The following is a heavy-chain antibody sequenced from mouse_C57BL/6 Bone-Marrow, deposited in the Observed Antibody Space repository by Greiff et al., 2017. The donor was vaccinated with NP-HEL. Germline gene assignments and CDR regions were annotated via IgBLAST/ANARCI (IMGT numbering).Heavy chain of an antibody. V-gene: IGHV5-6*01. J-gene: IGHJ2*01. CDR3: ARRTGYYVLYFDY. CDR2: ISSGGSYT. D-gene: IGHD2-3*01. CDR1: GFTFSSYG. Sequence: EVQRVESGGDLVKPGGSLKLSCAASGFTFSSYGMSWVRQTPDKRLEWVATISSGGSYTYYPDSVKGRFTISRDNAKNTLYLQMSSLKSEDTAMYYCARRTGYYVLYFDYWGQGTTLTVSS.